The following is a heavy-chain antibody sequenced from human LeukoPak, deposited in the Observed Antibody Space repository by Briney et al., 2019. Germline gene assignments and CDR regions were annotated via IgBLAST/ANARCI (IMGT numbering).Heavy chain of an antibody. CDR3: ARGPIAAAGT. Sequence: SVKVSCKASGGTFSSYAISWVRQAPGQGLEWMGGIIPIFGTANYAQKFQGRVTMTRNTSISTAYMELSSLRSEDTAVYYCARGPIAAAGTWGQGTLVTVSS. J-gene: IGHJ4*02. CDR2: IIPIFGTA. V-gene: IGHV1-69*05. D-gene: IGHD6-13*01. CDR1: GGTFSSYA.